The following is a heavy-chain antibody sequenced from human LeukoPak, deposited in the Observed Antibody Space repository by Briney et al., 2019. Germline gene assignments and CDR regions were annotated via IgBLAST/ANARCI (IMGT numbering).Heavy chain of an antibody. CDR3: ARDRYDFWSGYQGDFDY. J-gene: IGHJ4*02. D-gene: IGHD3-3*01. Sequence: ASLKVSCKASGYTFTGYYMHWVRQAPGQGLEWMGWINPNSGGTNYAQKFQGRVTMTRDTSISTAYMELSRLRSDDTAVYYCARDRYDFWSGYQGDFDYWGQGTLVTVSS. CDR2: INPNSGGT. CDR1: GYTFTGYY. V-gene: IGHV1-2*02.